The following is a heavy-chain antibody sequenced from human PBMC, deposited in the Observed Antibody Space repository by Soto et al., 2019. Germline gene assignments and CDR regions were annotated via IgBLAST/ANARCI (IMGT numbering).Heavy chain of an antibody. CDR1: GYTFTNYG. J-gene: IGHJ5*02. CDR2: INVYNGNT. V-gene: IGHV1-18*01. D-gene: IGHD3-10*01. Sequence: ASVKVSCKASGYTFTNYGISWVRQAPGQGLEWMGWINVYNGNTKYEQKVQGRVTMTTDTSTSTAYMELRSLRSDDTAVYYCARGVGSGSYYNQYNWFDPWGQGTLVTVSS. CDR3: ARGVGSGSYYNQYNWFDP.